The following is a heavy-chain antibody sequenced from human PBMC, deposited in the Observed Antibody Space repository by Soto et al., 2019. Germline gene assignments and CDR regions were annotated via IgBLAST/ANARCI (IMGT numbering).Heavy chain of an antibody. CDR1: GYTFNDYC. Sequence: QVQLVQSGAEVKKPGASVKVSCRASGYTFNDYCIQWVRQAPGRGLEWMGVINPSGGSTSYAQMFQGRISLTTDTSTSTVYMELRSLRSEDTAVYFCARDPTWSWTFQGLFDYWGQGTLVSVSS. CDR2: INPSGGST. J-gene: IGHJ4*02. CDR3: ARDPTWSWTFQGLFDY. V-gene: IGHV1-46*02. D-gene: IGHD3-3*01.